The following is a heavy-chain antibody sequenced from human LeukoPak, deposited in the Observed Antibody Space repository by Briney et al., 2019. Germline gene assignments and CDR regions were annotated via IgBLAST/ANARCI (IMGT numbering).Heavy chain of an antibody. Sequence: ASVKVSCKASGYTFITYGITWVRQAPGQGLEWMGGISAYDGNTNYAQKFQGRVTMTTDTSTSTAYMELRSLRSDDTAVYYCARALYSNYVRALYYFDFWGQGMLVTVSS. D-gene: IGHD4-11*01. CDR1: GYTFITYG. CDR3: ARALYSNYVRALYYFDF. CDR2: ISAYDGNT. V-gene: IGHV1-18*01. J-gene: IGHJ4*02.